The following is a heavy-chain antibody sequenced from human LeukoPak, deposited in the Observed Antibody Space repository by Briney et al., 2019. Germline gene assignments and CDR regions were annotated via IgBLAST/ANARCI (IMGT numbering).Heavy chain of an antibody. CDR1: GFTFSDYA. CDR3: ARSGRVVGPSFWFEY. J-gene: IGHJ4*02. D-gene: IGHD1-26*01. Sequence: PGGSLRLSCAASGFTFSDYAMSWVRQAPGKGLEWVAVIWYDGSNKYYADSVKGRFTISRDNSKNTLYLQMISLRAEDTAVYYCARSGRVVGPSFWFEYWGQGTLVTVSS. V-gene: IGHV3-33*08. CDR2: IWYDGSNK.